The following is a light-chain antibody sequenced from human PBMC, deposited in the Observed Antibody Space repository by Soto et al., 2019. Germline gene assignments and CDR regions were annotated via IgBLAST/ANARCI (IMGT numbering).Light chain of an antibody. J-gene: IGLJ1*01. Sequence: QSVLTQPASVSGSPGQSITISCTGTSSDVGGYNYVFWYQQRPGEAPRLMIYDVINRPSGVSNRFSGSKSGNAASLTISGLQAEDEADYYCSSYTRSTTLVFGTGTKVTVL. CDR3: SSYTRSTTLV. CDR2: DVI. CDR1: SSDVGGYNY. V-gene: IGLV2-14*03.